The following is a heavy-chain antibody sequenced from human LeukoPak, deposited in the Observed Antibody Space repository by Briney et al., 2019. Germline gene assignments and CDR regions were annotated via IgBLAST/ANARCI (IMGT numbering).Heavy chain of an antibody. Sequence: GGSLRLSCSAPGFTLSNYWMHWVRQAPGKGLGWVSRINTDGSSTNYADSVKGRFTVSRDNAKNTLYLQMNSLRAEDTAVYYCARVIGWDEPFDIWGQGTMVTVSS. J-gene: IGHJ3*02. CDR3: ARVIGWDEPFDI. D-gene: IGHD1-26*01. CDR1: GFTLSNYW. V-gene: IGHV3-74*01. CDR2: INTDGSST.